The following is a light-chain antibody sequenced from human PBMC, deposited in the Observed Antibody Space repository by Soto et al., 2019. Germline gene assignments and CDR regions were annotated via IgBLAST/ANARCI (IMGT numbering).Light chain of an antibody. CDR3: CSFAGGSTYVV. CDR1: SSDVGNYEL. Sequence: QSVLTQPASVSGSPGQSITISCIGTSSDVGNYELVSWYQQLPGKAPKLIIYEVTKWPSGVPNRFSGSKSGNTASLTISGLLAEDEADYHCCSFAGGSTYVVFGGGTKLTVL. V-gene: IGLV2-23*02. CDR2: EVT. J-gene: IGLJ2*01.